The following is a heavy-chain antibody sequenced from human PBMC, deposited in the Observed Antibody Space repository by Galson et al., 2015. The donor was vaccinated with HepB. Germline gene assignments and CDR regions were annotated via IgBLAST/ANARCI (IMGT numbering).Heavy chain of an antibody. Sequence: SVKVSCKASGYTFTSYYMHWVRQAPGQGLEWMGIINPSGGSTSYAQKFQGRVTMTRDTSTSTVYMELSSLRSEDTAVYYCARDGPWRHCSGGSCYSHYGMDVWGQGTTVTVSS. CDR1: GYTFTSYY. V-gene: IGHV1-46*01. CDR3: ARDGPWRHCSGGSCYSHYGMDV. D-gene: IGHD2-15*01. CDR2: INPSGGST. J-gene: IGHJ6*02.